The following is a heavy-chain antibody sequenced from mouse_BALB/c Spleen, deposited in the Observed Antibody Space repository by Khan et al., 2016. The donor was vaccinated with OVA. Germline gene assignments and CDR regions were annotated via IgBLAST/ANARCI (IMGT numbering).Heavy chain of an antibody. V-gene: IGHV3-2*02. D-gene: IGHD1-1*01. Sequence: EVQLQESGPGLVKPSQSLSLTCTVTGYSITSGYAWNWIRQFPGNKLEWMGYISYSGVTSYTPSLKSRISITRDTSKNPFFLQLTSVTTEDTATYDCARGNYYGYYFDYWGQGTTLTVSS. CDR1: GYSITSGYA. CDR2: ISYSGVT. J-gene: IGHJ2*01. CDR3: ARGNYYGYYFDY.